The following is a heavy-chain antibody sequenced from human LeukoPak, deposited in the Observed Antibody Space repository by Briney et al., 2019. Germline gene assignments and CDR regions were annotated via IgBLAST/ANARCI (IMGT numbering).Heavy chain of an antibody. D-gene: IGHD3-3*01. CDR2: LRQEGSEK. CDR1: GFTFTSYL. Sequence: GGSLRLSCAVSGFTFTSYLMSWVRQAPGKGLERVANLRQEGSEKYYVDSVKGRFSISRDNAKKSLYLQMNSLRADDTAVYYCARENVDYDFWSGYPNWFDPWGQGTLVTVSS. CDR3: ARENVDYDFWSGYPNWFDP. V-gene: IGHV3-7*05. J-gene: IGHJ5*02.